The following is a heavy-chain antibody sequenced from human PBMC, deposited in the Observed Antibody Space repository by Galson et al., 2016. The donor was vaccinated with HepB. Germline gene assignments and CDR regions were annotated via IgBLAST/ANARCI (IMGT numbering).Heavy chain of an antibody. CDR2: IYSGGST. D-gene: IGHD6-13*01. J-gene: IGHJ4*02. Sequence: SLRLSCAASGFILTNNYMNWVRQAPGKGLEWVSVIYSGGSTYYADSVKGRFTMSRDESKNSLYLQMNSLRVEDTAMYYCAKDAYSRGDYWGQGTLVTVSS. CDR3: AKDAYSRGDY. CDR1: GFILTNNY. V-gene: IGHV3-53*01.